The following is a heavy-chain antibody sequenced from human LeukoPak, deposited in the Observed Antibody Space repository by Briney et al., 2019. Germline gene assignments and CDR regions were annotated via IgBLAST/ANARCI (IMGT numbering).Heavy chain of an antibody. Sequence: GGSLRLSCTASKFTFSNYGMQWVRQAPGKGLEWVAVVSSDGGTKYYADSVKGRFTISRDNSRNTMYLQMDSLRAEDTAVYYCAKEYDSRGYGANFDYWGQGTLVTVSP. V-gene: IGHV3-30*18. D-gene: IGHD3-10*01. CDR2: VSSDGGTK. J-gene: IGHJ4*02. CDR3: AKEYDSRGYGANFDY. CDR1: KFTFSNYG.